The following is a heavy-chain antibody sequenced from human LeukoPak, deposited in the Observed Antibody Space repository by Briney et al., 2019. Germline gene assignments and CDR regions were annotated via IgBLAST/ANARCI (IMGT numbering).Heavy chain of an antibody. V-gene: IGHV3-7*01. J-gene: IGHJ4*02. CDR3: TSDLNHDSGG. D-gene: IGHD3-22*01. Sequence: PGGSVRLSCAASGFSCSGTWMTWLRQAPGKGLEGVANIKRDGSEKYYLDSVRGRFTVSRDNGRNSLYLHMNRLRVEDTARYYCTSDLNHDSGGWGQGTLVTVSS. CDR2: IKRDGSEK. CDR1: GFSCSGTW.